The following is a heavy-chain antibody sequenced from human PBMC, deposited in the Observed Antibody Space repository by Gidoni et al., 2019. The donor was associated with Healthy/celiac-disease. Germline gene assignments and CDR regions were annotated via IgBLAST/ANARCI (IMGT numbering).Heavy chain of an antibody. CDR1: GFTFSNYA. CDR2: ISGSGEST. CDR3: AKEKFCSGGSCGDFDY. D-gene: IGHD2-15*01. J-gene: IGHJ4*02. V-gene: IGHV3-23*01. Sequence: EVQLLESGGGLVQPGGSLRLSCAASGFTFSNYAISWVRQAPGKGLEWVSTISGSGESTYYADSVKGRFTISRDNSKSTLYLQMNSLRAEDTAVYFCAKEKFCSGGSCGDFDYWGQGTLVTVSS.